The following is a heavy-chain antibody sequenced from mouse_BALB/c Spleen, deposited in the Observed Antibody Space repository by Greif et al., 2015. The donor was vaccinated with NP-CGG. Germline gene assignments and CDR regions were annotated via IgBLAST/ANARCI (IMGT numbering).Heavy chain of an antibody. CDR1: GFSLTSYG. CDR3: ARGDYGSSYEGAWFAY. Sequence: VQLQQSGPGLVAPSQILSITCTVSGFSLTSYGVHWVRQPPGKGLEWLGVIWAGGSTNYNSALMSRLSISKDNSKSQVFLKMNSLQTDDTAMYYCARGDYGSSYEGAWFAYWGQGTLVTVSA. D-gene: IGHD1-1*01. CDR2: IWAGGST. J-gene: IGHJ3*01. V-gene: IGHV2-9*02.